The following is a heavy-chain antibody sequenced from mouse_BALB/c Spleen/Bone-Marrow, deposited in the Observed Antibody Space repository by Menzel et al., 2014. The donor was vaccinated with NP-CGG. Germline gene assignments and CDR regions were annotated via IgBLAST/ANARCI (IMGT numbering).Heavy chain of an antibody. D-gene: IGHD2-4*01. CDR1: GFTFSSFG. CDR3: ARKGAMITHYYAMDY. J-gene: IGHJ4*01. V-gene: IGHV5-17*02. Sequence: EVQGVESGGGLVQPGGSRKLSCAASGFTFSSFGMHWVRQAPEKGLEWVAYISNGSSPIYYADTVKGRFTISRDNPKNTLFLQMTSLRSEDTAMCYCARKGAMITHYYAMDYWGQGTSVTVSS. CDR2: ISNGSSPI.